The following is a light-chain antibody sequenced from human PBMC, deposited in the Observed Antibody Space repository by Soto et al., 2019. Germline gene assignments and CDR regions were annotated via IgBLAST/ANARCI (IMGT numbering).Light chain of an antibody. CDR2: GAS. CDR3: QQYGNSPWT. Sequence: EVVLTQSPGTLALSRGERATLSCRASQSVSSSYLAWYQHRPGQAPRLLIFGASSRATGIPDRFSGTGSGTDFTLTIGRLEPEDFAVYYCQQYGNSPWTFGQGTKVEIK. V-gene: IGKV3-20*01. J-gene: IGKJ1*01. CDR1: QSVSSSY.